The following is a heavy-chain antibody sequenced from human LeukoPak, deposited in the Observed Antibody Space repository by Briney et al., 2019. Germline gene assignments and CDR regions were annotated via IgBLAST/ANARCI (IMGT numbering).Heavy chain of an antibody. J-gene: IGHJ6*02. Sequence: GGSLRLSCAASGFTLGNHWMTWVRQVPGRGPEWVANVNRDGSETYYLDSVKGRFTISRDNAKNSLYLQMSNLRAEDTAVYFCARGGGLDVWGQGATVTVSS. V-gene: IGHV3-7*03. D-gene: IGHD3-16*01. CDR2: VNRDGSET. CDR1: GFTLGNHW. CDR3: ARGGGLDV.